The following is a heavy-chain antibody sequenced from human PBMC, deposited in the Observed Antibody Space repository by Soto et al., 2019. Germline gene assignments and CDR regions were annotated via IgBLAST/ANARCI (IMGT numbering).Heavy chain of an antibody. CDR2: MNPNSGRT. J-gene: IGHJ3*02. Sequence: ASVKVSCKASGLTFPSDDIEWVRQTTGQGLEWMGYMNPNSGRTGYAQKFQGRVSMTWNSATSTAYMEVSSLRSEDTAIYYCARYRSIAPVAFDIWGQGTLVTVSS. CDR3: ARYRSIAPVAFDI. CDR1: GLTFPSDD. V-gene: IGHV1-8*01. D-gene: IGHD3-16*02.